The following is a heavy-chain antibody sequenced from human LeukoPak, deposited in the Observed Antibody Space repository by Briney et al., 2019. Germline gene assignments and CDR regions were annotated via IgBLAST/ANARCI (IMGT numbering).Heavy chain of an antibody. D-gene: IGHD6-6*01. CDR3: ARVIATRPHYHYYMDV. CDR2: ISNSGRTI. V-gene: IGHV3-11*04. CDR1: GFTFSDHY. J-gene: IGHJ6*03. Sequence: GGSLRLSCAASGFTFSDHYMSWIRQAPGKGLEWVSYISNSGRTIYYADSVKGRFTISRGNAENSLYLQMNSLRAEDTAVYYCARVIATRPHYHYYMDVWGRGTTVTVFS.